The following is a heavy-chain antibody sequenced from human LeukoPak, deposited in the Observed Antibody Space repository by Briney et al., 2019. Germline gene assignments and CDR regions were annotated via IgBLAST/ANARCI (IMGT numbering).Heavy chain of an antibody. CDR3: ARDLAITLFWGVLD. D-gene: IGHD3-10*01. J-gene: IGHJ4*02. CDR1: GFTFSNYG. CDR2: ISYEGSTS. Sequence: PGTSLRLSCAASGFTFSNYGMQWVRQAPGKGLEWVAVISYEGSTSYYADSVKGRFTISRDNAKNSLYLQMNSLRVEDTAVYYCARDLAITLFWGVLDWGQGTLVTVSS. V-gene: IGHV3-30*03.